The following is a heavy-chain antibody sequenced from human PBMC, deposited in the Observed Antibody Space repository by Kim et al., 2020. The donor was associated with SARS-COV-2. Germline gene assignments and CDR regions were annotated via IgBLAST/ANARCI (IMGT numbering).Heavy chain of an antibody. D-gene: IGHD7-27*01. J-gene: IGHJ6*02. Sequence: GGSLRLSCAASGFTFSSYSMSWVRQAPGKGLEWVSAISGSGGSTYYADSVKGRFTISRDNSKNTLYLQMNSLRAEDTAVYYCAKGKNWGPSGEDVWGQGTTVTVSS. CDR1: GFTFSSYS. CDR2: ISGSGGST. V-gene: IGHV3-23*01. CDR3: AKGKNWGPSGEDV.